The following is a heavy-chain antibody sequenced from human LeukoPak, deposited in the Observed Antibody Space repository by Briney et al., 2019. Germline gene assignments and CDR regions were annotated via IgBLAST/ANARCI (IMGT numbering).Heavy chain of an antibody. D-gene: IGHD5-18*01. Sequence: GGSLRLSCAASGFTFSNYAVSWVRQAPEKGLDWVSVISGSAHKIRYADSVKGRFTISRDNSENIVYLQMNNLRAEDTAVYYCAGRVTGYSSGYVYWGQGTLVTVSS. J-gene: IGHJ4*02. CDR3: AGRVTGYSSGYVY. V-gene: IGHV3-23*01. CDR1: GFTFSNYA. CDR2: ISGSAHKI.